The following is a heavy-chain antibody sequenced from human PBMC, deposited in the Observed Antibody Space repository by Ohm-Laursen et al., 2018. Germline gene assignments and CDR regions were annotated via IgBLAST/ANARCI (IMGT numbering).Heavy chain of an antibody. CDR1: GFTFSNYW. J-gene: IGHJ4*02. V-gene: IGHV3-7*01. Sequence: SLRLSCAASGFTFSNYWMSRVRQAPGKGLEWVANTNPDGSVKYSVDSVKGRFTISRDNAKNSLYLQMNSLRAEDTAVYYCSSGRDGWKNWGQGTLVTVSS. CDR3: SSGRDGWKN. D-gene: IGHD5-24*01. CDR2: TNPDGSVK.